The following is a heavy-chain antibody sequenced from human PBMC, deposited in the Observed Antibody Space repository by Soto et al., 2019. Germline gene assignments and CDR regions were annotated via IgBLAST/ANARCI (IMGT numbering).Heavy chain of an antibody. J-gene: IGHJ4*02. Sequence: SETLSLTCAVYGGSFSGYYWTWIRQPPGTGLEWIGEINHSGSTNYNPSLKSRVTISVDTSKNQFSLKLTSVTAADAAVYYCATHQGYYGSGSYCFDYWGLGTQVTVSS. CDR2: INHSGST. CDR3: ATHQGYYGSGSYCFDY. D-gene: IGHD3-10*01. V-gene: IGHV4-34*01. CDR1: GGSFSGYY.